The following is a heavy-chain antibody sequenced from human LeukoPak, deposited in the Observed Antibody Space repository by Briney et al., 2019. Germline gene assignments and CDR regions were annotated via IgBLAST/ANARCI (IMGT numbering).Heavy chain of an antibody. CDR2: ISWNSGSI. D-gene: IGHD2-21*02. CDR1: GFTFYDYA. Sequence: AGGSLRLSCAASGFTFYDYAMHWVRQAPGKGLEWVSGISWNSGSIGYADSVKGRFTISRDNAKNSLYLQMNSLRAEDTALYYCAKDHSSGRVAYCGGDCYSDYWGQGTLVTVSS. V-gene: IGHV3-9*01. CDR3: AKDHSSGRVAYCGGDCYSDY. J-gene: IGHJ4*02.